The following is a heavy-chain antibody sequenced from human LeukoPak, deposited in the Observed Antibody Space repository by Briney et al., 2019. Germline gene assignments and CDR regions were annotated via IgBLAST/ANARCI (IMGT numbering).Heavy chain of an antibody. CDR2: INHSGST. Sequence: SETLSLTCAVYGGSFSGYYWSWIRQPPGKGLEWIGEINHSGSTNYNPSLKSRVTISVDTSKNQFSLKLSSVTAADTAVYYCARHPSWPDYGGTFDYWGQGALVIVSS. CDR1: GGSFSGYY. V-gene: IGHV4-34*01. D-gene: IGHD4-17*01. CDR3: ARHPSWPDYGGTFDY. J-gene: IGHJ4*02.